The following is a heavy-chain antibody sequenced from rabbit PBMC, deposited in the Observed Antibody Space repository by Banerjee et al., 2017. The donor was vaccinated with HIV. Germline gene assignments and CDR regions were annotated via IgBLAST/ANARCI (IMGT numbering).Heavy chain of an antibody. CDR2: IYPDYGSS. D-gene: IGHD4-1*01. CDR1: GIDFSTYG. J-gene: IGHJ4*01. CDR3: ARDSSDWDDFNL. V-gene: IGHV1S47*01. Sequence: QEQLEESGGGLVTLGGSLKLSCKASGIDFSTYGINWVRQAPGKGLEWIAYIYPDYGSSDYASWVNGRFTISLDNAQNTVDLQMTSLTAADTATYFCARDSSDWDDFNLWGQGTLVIVS.